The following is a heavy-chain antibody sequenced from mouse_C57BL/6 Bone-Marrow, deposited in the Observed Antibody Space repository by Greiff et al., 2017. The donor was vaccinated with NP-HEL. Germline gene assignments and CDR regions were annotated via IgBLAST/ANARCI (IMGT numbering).Heavy chain of an antibody. Sequence: QVQLQQSGAELVRPGTSVKMSCKASGYTFTNYWIGWAKQRPGHGLEWIGDIYPGGGYTNYNEKFKGKATLTGDKSSSTAYMQFSSLTSEDSAIYYCARSGYYYGSSYRWYFDVWGTGTTVTVSS. CDR1: GYTFTNYW. V-gene: IGHV1-63*01. J-gene: IGHJ1*03. D-gene: IGHD1-1*01. CDR3: ARSGYYYGSSYRWYFDV. CDR2: IYPGGGYT.